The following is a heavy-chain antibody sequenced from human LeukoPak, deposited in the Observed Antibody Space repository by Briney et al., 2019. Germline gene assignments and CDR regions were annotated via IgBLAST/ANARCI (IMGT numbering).Heavy chain of an antibody. CDR2: ISWNSGSI. CDR1: GFTFDDYA. CDR3: AKGHALVGATTPFDY. V-gene: IGHV3-9*01. D-gene: IGHD1-26*01. J-gene: IGHJ4*02. Sequence: GRSLRLSCAASGFTFDDYAMHWVRQAPGKGLEWVSGISWNSGSIGYADSVKGRFTISRDNAKNSLYLQMNSLRAEDTALYYCAKGHALVGATTPFDYWGQGTLVTVSS.